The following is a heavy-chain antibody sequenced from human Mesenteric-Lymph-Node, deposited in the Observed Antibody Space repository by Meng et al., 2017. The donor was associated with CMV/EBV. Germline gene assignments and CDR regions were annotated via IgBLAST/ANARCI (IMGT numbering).Heavy chain of an antibody. V-gene: IGHV4-31*11. Sequence: CAVSGGCISSGGYYWTWIRQRPGKGLDWIGYIYYSGTTYFNPSLKSRVTMSVDTSENQFSLNLNSVTAADTAVYYCARSLSGSYSFDSWGQGTLVTVSS. CDR1: GGCISSGGYY. CDR2: IYYSGTT. J-gene: IGHJ4*02. CDR3: ARSLSGSYSFDS. D-gene: IGHD1-26*01.